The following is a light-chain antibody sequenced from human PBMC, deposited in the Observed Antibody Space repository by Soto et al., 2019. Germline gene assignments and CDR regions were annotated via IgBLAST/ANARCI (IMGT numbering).Light chain of an antibody. J-gene: IGKJ1*01. CDR2: TAS. CDR1: QGIRHD. Sequence: DFQMTQSPSSLSASVGDRVTITCRASQGIRHDLAWYQQKPGKAPKRLIYTASSLQSGVPPRFRGSGSETEFTLTISSLQPEDFATYYCLQNNSYPVTFGQGTKVDIK. CDR3: LQNNSYPVT. V-gene: IGKV1-17*01.